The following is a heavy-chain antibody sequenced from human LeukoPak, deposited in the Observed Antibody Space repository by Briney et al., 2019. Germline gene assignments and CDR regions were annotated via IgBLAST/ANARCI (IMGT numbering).Heavy chain of an antibody. V-gene: IGHV1-18*01. Sequence: ASVKVSCKTSGYAFTDYAITWVRQAPGQGLEWMGWINPYTGSAQYLQNLQGRVTMTTDTSTTTAYMEVRSLRPDDTAVYYCARLTQYQCRWIDYWGQGTLVTVSS. CDR3: ARLTQYQCRWIDY. J-gene: IGHJ4*02. CDR1: GYAFTDYA. CDR2: INPYTGSA. D-gene: IGHD2-2*01.